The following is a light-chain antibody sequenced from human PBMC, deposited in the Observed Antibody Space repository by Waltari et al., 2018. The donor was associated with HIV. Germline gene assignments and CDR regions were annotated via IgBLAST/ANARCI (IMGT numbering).Light chain of an antibody. Sequence: QSVLTQPPSASGTPGQRVTISCSGSSSNIGRHHVSSYQHLPGTAPKLRIYVNSQRPSGVPDRFSGSKSGTSASLAISGLRSEDEGDYYCAAWDDSLRGPVFGGGSRLTVL. CDR1: SSNIGRHH. J-gene: IGLJ2*01. CDR2: VNS. V-gene: IGLV1-47*01. CDR3: AAWDDSLRGPV.